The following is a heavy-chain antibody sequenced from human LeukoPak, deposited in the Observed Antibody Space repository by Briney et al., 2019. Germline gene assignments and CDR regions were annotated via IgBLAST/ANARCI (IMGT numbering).Heavy chain of an antibody. Sequence: GGSLRLSCVGSGFTFRSHAMSWVRQAPEKGLEFVSGIYENGGTTYYADSVKGRFSISRDNSKNTLYLQMDSLRGEDTAVYYCAKLSGIYWGQGTLVTVSS. J-gene: IGHJ4*02. CDR2: IYENGGTT. CDR1: GFTFRSHA. CDR3: AKLSGIY. D-gene: IGHD1-14*01. V-gene: IGHV3-23*01.